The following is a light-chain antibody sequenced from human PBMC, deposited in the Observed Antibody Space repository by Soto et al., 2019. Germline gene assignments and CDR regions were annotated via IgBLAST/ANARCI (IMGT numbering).Light chain of an antibody. CDR3: AVWDSSTYM. CDR1: SGIDVGTSR. J-gene: IGLJ3*02. V-gene: IGLV5-39*01. Sequence: QAVLTQPTSLSASPGASARFTCTLHSGIDVGTSRIYWYQQKPGGLPRYLLRYRSETDEHRDSGVPSRFSASKDASVNAGLLVISGPQPEDEADYYCAVWDSSTYMFGGGTKVTVL. CDR2: YRSETDE.